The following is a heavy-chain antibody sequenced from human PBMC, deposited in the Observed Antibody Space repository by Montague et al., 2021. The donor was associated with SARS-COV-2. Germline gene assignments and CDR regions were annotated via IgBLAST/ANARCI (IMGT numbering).Heavy chain of an antibody. V-gene: IGHV4-39*01. CDR1: GGSISSSGYY. CDR3: ARLGYYYESIGMADF. CDR2: IYYSGST. J-gene: IGHJ4*02. Sequence: SETLSLTCTVSGGSISSSGYYWGWIRQPPGKGLEWIGSIYYSGSTFYTPSLKSRVTISVDTSKNQFSLKLSSVTAADTAVYYCARLGYYYESIGMADFWGQGTLVTVSS. D-gene: IGHD3-22*01.